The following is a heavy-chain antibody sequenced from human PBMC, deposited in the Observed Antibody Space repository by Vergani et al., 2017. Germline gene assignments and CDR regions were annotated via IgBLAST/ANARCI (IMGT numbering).Heavy chain of an antibody. V-gene: IGHV3-30-3*01. D-gene: IGHD2-21*02. Sequence: QVQLVESGGGVVQPGRSLRLSCAASGFTFSSYAMHWVRQAPGKGLEWVAVISYDGSNKYYADSVKGRFTISRDNSKNTLYLQMNSLRAEDTAVYYCAKDGQTLAYCGGDCYSNDAFDIWGQGTMVTVSS. CDR3: AKDGQTLAYCGGDCYSNDAFDI. CDR1: GFTFSSYA. CDR2: ISYDGSNK. J-gene: IGHJ3*02.